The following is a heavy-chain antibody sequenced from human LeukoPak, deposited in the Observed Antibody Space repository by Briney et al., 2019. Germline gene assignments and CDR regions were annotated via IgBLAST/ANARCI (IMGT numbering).Heavy chain of an antibody. Sequence: PGGSLRLSCVVSGFTFNKYAMSWVRQAPGKGLEWVSVISESGDKTLYAGSVRGRFTISRDNSKNTLSLQINSLRAEDTALYYCAKGDDGDWSAFDFWGQGTMVTVSP. CDR3: AKGDDGDWSAFDF. CDR1: GFTFNKYA. J-gene: IGHJ3*01. D-gene: IGHD2-21*02. CDR2: ISESGDKT. V-gene: IGHV3-23*01.